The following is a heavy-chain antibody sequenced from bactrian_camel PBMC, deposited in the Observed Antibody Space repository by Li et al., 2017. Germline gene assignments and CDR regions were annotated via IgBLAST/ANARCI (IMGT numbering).Heavy chain of an antibody. CDR2: IEADGSA. D-gene: IGHD5*01. J-gene: IGHJ6*01. CDR1: GYSAVTLC. V-gene: IGHV3S6*01. Sequence: HVQLVESGGGSVQAGGSLRLSCRFATGYSAVTLCMGWFRQAPENAREGVAQIEADGSAVYADSVKGRFTISVDNAKNTLYLQINSLKPEDSATYYCAAGQGVGWCLDVIRVGAEPDFDYWGHGTQVTVS. CDR3: AAGQGVGWCLDVIRVGAEPDFDY.